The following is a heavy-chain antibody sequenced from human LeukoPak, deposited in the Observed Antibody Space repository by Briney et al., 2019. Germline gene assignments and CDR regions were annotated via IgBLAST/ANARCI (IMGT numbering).Heavy chain of an antibody. V-gene: IGHV3-48*01. D-gene: IGHD2-15*01. CDR2: ISSSSSTI. CDR3: AKDMDCIGSSCPKTYDY. Sequence: PGGSLRLSCAASGFTFSSYSMNWVRQAPGKGLEWVSYISSSSSTIYYADSVEGRFTVSRDNSKNTLYLQMNSLRPEDTAVYYCAKDMDCIGSSCPKTYDYWGQGTLVTVSS. CDR1: GFTFSSYS. J-gene: IGHJ4*02.